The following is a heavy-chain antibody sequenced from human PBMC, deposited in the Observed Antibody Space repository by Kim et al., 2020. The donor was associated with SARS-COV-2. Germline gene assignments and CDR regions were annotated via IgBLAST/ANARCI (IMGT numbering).Heavy chain of an antibody. CDR2: FDPEDGET. CDR1: GYTLTELS. J-gene: IGHJ4*02. V-gene: IGHV1-24*01. D-gene: IGHD6-13*01. CDR3: ATSPAYSSSWYFSPFGY. Sequence: ASVKVSCKVSGYTLTELSMHWVRQAPGKGLEWMGGFDPEDGETIYAQKFQGRVTMTEDTSTDTAYMELSSLRSEDSAVYYCATSPAYSSSWYFSPFGYWGQGTPVTVSS.